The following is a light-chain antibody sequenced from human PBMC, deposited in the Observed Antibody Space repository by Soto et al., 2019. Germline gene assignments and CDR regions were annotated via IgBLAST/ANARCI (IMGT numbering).Light chain of an antibody. CDR3: SSYRSSNTVL. CDR2: NVD. V-gene: IGLV2-14*03. CDR1: SSDIGGYNY. Sequence: QSALTQPASVSASPGQSITISCTGTSSDIGGYNYVSWYQQHPGKVPKLMIHNVDNRPSGVSTRISGSKSGNTASLTISGLQAEDEADYYCSSYRSSNTVLFGGGTKLTVL. J-gene: IGLJ2*01.